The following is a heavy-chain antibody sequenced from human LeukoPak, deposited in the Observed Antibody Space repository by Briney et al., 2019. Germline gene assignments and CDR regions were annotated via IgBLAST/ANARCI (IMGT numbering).Heavy chain of an antibody. D-gene: IGHD6-13*01. CDR1: GGSISSSSSY. CDR2: IYYSGST. CDR3: ARFIAAATYYFDY. J-gene: IGHJ4*02. Sequence: SETLSLTCTVSGGSISSSSSYWGWIRPPPGKGLEWIGGIYYSGSTYYNPSLKSRVTISVDTSKNQFSLKLSSVTAADTAVYYCARFIAAATYYFDYWGQGTLVTVSS. V-gene: IGHV4-39*01.